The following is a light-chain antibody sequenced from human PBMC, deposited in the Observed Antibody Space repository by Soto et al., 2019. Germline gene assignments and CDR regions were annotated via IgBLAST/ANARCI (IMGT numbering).Light chain of an antibody. V-gene: IGKV3-20*01. CDR3: QDFGSLPYT. Sequence: ELVLTQSPGSLSLSPGESATLSCRASQSVTRSHLAWYQQKPGQAPRLLIYAASTRATGVPDRFSGSGSGTDFTLTISRLEPEDFAVFYCQDFGSLPYTFGQGTKLEIK. CDR2: AAS. CDR1: QSVTRSH. J-gene: IGKJ2*01.